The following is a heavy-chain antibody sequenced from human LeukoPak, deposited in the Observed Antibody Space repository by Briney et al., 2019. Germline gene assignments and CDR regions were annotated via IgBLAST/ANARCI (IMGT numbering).Heavy chain of an antibody. V-gene: IGHV4-38-2*02. CDR3: AYTSVAAYDFWSGSRGYYYYMDV. Sequence: SETLSLTCTVSGYSISSGYYWGWIRQPPGKGLELIGSINHSGGTYYNPSLKSRVTISVDTSKNQFSLKLSSVTAADTAVYYCAYTSVAAYDFWSGSRGYYYYMDVWGKGTTVTVSS. CDR1: GYSISSGYY. J-gene: IGHJ6*03. D-gene: IGHD3-3*01. CDR2: INHSGGT.